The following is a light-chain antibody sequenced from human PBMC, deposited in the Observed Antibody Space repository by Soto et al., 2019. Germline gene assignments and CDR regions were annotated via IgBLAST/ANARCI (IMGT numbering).Light chain of an antibody. Sequence: QSALTQPPSASGSPGQSVTISCTGTSSDVGGYNYVSWYQQHPGKAPKLMIYEVSKRPSGVPDRFSGSKSGNTASLTVSGLQAEDEADYYCSSYAGSKGVVFGGGTKLTVL. CDR1: SSDVGGYNY. CDR3: SSYAGSKGVV. V-gene: IGLV2-8*01. J-gene: IGLJ2*01. CDR2: EVS.